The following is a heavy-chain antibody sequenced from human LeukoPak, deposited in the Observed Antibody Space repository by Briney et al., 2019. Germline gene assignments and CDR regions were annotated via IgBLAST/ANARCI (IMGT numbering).Heavy chain of an antibody. D-gene: IGHD6-13*01. Sequence: PGGSLRLSCAASGFTFSSYWMHWVRQAPGKGLVWVSRINSDGSSTSYAVSVKGRFTISRDNAKNTLYLQMNSLRAEDTAVYYCAMLLAAAGKPMWFDPWGQGTLVTVSS. CDR2: INSDGSST. CDR1: GFTFSSYW. CDR3: AMLLAAAGKPMWFDP. V-gene: IGHV3-74*01. J-gene: IGHJ5*02.